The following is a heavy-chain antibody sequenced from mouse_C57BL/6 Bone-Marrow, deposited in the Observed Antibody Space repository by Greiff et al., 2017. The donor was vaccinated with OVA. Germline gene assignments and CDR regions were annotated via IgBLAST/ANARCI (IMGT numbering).Heavy chain of an antibody. D-gene: IGHD3-2*02. Sequence: VQLQESGAELVKPGASVKMSCKASGYTFTTYPIEWMKQNHGKSLEWIGNFHPYNDDTKYNEKFKGKATLTVAKYSSTVYLEVSRLTSDYSAVYYCARRGSGSYYVDYWGQGTTLTVSA. CDR1: GYTFTTYP. V-gene: IGHV1-47*01. J-gene: IGHJ2*01. CDR2: FHPYNDDT. CDR3: ARRGSGSYYVDY.